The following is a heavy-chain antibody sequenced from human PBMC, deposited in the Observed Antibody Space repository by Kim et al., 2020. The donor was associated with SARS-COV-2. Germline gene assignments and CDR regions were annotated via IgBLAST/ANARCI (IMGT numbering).Heavy chain of an antibody. Sequence: RVTISVDTSKNQFSLKLSSVTAADTAVYYCARHSLACSSTSCYAGPVDYWGQGTLVTVSS. CDR3: ARHSLACSSTSCYAGPVDY. D-gene: IGHD2-2*01. V-gene: IGHV4-59*08. J-gene: IGHJ4*02.